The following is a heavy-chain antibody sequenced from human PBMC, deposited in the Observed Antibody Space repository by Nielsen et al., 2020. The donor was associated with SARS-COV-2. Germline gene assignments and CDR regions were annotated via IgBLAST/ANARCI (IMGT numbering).Heavy chain of an antibody. CDR2: IYYSGST. CDR3: ARLGIVGAFIDY. D-gene: IGHD1-26*01. Sequence: RQAPGKGLEWIGYIYYSGSTNYNPSLKSRVTISVDTSKNQFSLKLSSVTAADTAVYYCARLGIVGAFIDYWGQGTLVTVSS. J-gene: IGHJ4*02. V-gene: IGHV4-59*08.